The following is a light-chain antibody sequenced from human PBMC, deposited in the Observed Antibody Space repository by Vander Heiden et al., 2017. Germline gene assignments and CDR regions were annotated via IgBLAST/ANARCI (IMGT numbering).Light chain of an antibody. CDR2: WAS. CDR3: QQYYSTPYT. V-gene: IGKV4-1*01. CDR1: QSVLYTSNNKNY. Sequence: DIVMTQSPDPLAVSPGERATINCKSSQSVLYTSNNKNYLAWYQQKPGQPPKLLIYWASTRESGVPDRLSGSGSGTDFTLTISSLQAEDVAFYYCQQYYSTPYTFGQGTKLEIK. J-gene: IGKJ2*01.